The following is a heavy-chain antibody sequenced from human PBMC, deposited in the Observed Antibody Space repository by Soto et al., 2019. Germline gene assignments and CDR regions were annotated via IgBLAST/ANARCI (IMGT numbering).Heavy chain of an antibody. D-gene: IGHD2-15*01. Sequence: SETLSLTCTVSGGSISGDSYWSWIRQPPGKGLEWIGFIYHSGSTSYSPSLKSRVSISVDTSKNQFSLRLTSVTAADTAVYFCARETLQCSGGSCYSINWFDPWGQGTLVTVSS. CDR2: IYHSGST. CDR1: GGSISGDSY. V-gene: IGHV4-30-4*08. CDR3: ARETLQCSGGSCYSINWFDP. J-gene: IGHJ5*02.